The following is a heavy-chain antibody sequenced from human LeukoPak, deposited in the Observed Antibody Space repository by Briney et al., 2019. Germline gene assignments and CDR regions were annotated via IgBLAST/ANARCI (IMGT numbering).Heavy chain of an antibody. V-gene: IGHV4-31*11. CDR2: INYGGST. D-gene: IGHD2-21*01. Sequence: PSETLSLTCAVSGGSISSGGYRWTWIRQYPGKGLERIGYINYGGSTYYNPSLKSRVIISVDTSKNQFSLNLNSVTAADTAVYYCAREMDAHPRIVVWGQGTLVTVSS. CDR3: AREMDAHPRIVV. CDR1: GGSISSGGYR. J-gene: IGHJ1*01.